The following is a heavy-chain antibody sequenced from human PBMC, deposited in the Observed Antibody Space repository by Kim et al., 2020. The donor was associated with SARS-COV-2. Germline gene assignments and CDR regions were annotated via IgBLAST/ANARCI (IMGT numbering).Heavy chain of an antibody. Sequence: LKSRVTISVNTSKNRFSLKLNSVTAADTAVYYCARTNSRGWYGSYSCGMDVWGQGTTVTVSS. V-gene: IGHV4-39*07. D-gene: IGHD6-19*01. CDR3: ARTNSRGWYGSYSCGMDV. J-gene: IGHJ6*02.